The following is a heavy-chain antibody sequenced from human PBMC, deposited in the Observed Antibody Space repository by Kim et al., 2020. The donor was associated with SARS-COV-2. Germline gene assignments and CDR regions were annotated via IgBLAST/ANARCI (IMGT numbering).Heavy chain of an antibody. CDR1: GFTFSSYS. CDR2: ISSSSYI. Sequence: GGSLRLSCAASGFTFSSYSMNWVRQAPGKGLEWVSSISSSSYIYYADSVKGRFTISRDNAKNSLYLQMNSLRAEDTAVYYCATYSSSSLAYYYGMDVWGQGTTVTVSS. CDR3: ATYSSSSLAYYYGMDV. J-gene: IGHJ6*02. V-gene: IGHV3-21*01. D-gene: IGHD6-6*01.